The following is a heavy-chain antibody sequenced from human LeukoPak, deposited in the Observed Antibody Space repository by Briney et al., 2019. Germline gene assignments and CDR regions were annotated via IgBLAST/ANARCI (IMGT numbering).Heavy chain of an antibody. V-gene: IGHV1-46*01. CDR3: ARGPVVVPAAVKRDYYYYGMDV. CDR2: INPSGGST. Sequence: EASVKVSCKASGYTFTSYYMHWVRQAPGQGLEWMGIINPSGGSTSYAQKFQGRVTMTRDTSTSTVYMELSSLRSEDTAVYYCARGPVVVPAAVKRDYYYYGMDVWGQGTTVTVSS. D-gene: IGHD2-2*01. J-gene: IGHJ6*02. CDR1: GYTFTSYY.